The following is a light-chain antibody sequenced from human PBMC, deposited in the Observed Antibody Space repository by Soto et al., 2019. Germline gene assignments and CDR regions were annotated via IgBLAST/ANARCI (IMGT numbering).Light chain of an antibody. Sequence: DIQMIQSPSTLSASVGDRVTITCRASQSISSWLAWYQQKPGKAPKLLIYKASSLESGVPSRFSGSGSGTEFTLTISSLQPDDFATYYCQQYNSYPWTFRQGP. CDR2: KAS. J-gene: IGKJ1*01. V-gene: IGKV1-5*03. CDR3: QQYNSYPWT. CDR1: QSISSW.